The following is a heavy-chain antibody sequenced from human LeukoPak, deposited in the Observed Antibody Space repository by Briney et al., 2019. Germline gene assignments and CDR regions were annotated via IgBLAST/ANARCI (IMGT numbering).Heavy chain of an antibody. J-gene: IGHJ2*01. Sequence: GGSLRLSRAASVFTFSSYCMNGVRQAPGRGLEGVSYISSSSSTIYYADSVKGRFTISRDNAKNSLYLQMNRLRDEDTAVYYCARDPYYYDSSGYPGANWYFELWGRGTLVTVSS. CDR3: ARDPYYYDSSGYPGANWYFEL. CDR2: ISSSSSTI. V-gene: IGHV3-48*02. CDR1: VFTFSSYC. D-gene: IGHD3-22*01.